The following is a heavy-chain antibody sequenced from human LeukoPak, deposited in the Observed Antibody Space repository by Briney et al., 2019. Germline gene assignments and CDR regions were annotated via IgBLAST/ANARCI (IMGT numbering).Heavy chain of an antibody. J-gene: IGHJ6*02. CDR3: ARHDTAMATDYGMDV. CDR2: ISSRGSTI. D-gene: IGHD5-18*01. V-gene: IGHV3-11*01. CDR1: GFTFSDYY. Sequence: GRSLRLSCAASGFTFSDYYMSWIRQAPGKGLEWVSYISSRGSTIYYADSVKGRFTISRDNAKNSLYLQMNSLRAEDTAVYYCARHDTAMATDYGMDVWGQGTTVTVSS.